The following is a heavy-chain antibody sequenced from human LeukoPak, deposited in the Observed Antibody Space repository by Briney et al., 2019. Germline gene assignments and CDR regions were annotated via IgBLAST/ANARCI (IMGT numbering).Heavy chain of an antibody. CDR3: ARASRRGWLQLYHFDY. D-gene: IGHD5-24*01. CDR1: GYTFTSYD. CDR2: MNPNSGNT. Sequence: GASVKVSCKASGYTFTSYDINWVRQAPGQGLEWMGWMNPNSGNTGYAQKFQGRVTMTRNTSISTAYMELSSLRSEDTAVYYCARASRRGWLQLYHFDYWGQGTLVTVSS. J-gene: IGHJ4*02. V-gene: IGHV1-8*01.